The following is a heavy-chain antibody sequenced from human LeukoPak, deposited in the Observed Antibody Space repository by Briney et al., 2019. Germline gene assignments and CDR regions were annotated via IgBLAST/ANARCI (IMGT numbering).Heavy chain of an antibody. Sequence: GGSLRLSCAASGFTLSNAWMSWVRQAPGKGLEWVGRIRSKTDGGTTDYAAPVKGRFTISRDDSKSTLYLQMNSLKNEDTAVYHCTTRSPAAAYWGQGTLVTVSS. D-gene: IGHD6-13*01. CDR2: IRSKTDGGTT. V-gene: IGHV3-15*01. CDR1: GFTLSNAW. CDR3: TTRSPAAAY. J-gene: IGHJ4*02.